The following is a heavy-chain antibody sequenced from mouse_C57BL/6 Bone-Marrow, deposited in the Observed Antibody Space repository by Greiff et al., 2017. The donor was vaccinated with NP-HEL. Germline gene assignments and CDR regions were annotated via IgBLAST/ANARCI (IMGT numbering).Heavy chain of an antibody. V-gene: IGHV1-5*01. CDR2: IYPGNSDT. CDR1: GYTFTSYW. CDR3: TRFYGSSYVDFDY. D-gene: IGHD1-1*01. J-gene: IGHJ2*01. Sequence: EVKLVESGTVLARPGASVKMSCKTSGYTFTSYWMHWVKQRPGQGLEWIGAIYPGNSDTSYNQKFKGKAKLTAVTSASTAYMELSSLTNEDSAVYYCTRFYGSSYVDFDYWGQGTTLTVSS.